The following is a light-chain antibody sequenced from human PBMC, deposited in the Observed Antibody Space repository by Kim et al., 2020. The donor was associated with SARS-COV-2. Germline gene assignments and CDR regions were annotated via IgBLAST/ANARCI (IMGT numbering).Light chain of an antibody. CDR2: DAS. J-gene: IGKJ5*01. V-gene: IGKV1-33*01. CDR3: QQCDSLPIT. Sequence: DIQMTQSPSSLSASVGDRVTITCQASQDIDSSVNWYQQKPGKAPKLLIYDASNLETGVPSTFSGGGSGTEFTFTISSLRPEDAATYYCQQCDSLPITFGQGTRLEIK. CDR1: QDIDSS.